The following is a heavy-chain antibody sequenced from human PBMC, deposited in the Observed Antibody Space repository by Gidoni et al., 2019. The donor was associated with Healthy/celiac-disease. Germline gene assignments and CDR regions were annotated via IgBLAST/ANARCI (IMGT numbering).Heavy chain of an antibody. CDR2: ISWNSGSI. J-gene: IGHJ4*02. Sequence: EVQLVESGGGLVQPGRSLRLSCAASGFTFDDYAMHWVRQAPGKGLEWVSGISWNSGSIGYADSVKGRFTISRDNAKNSLYLQMNSLRAEDTALYYCAKVENERSNWGQGTLVTVSS. CDR1: GFTFDDYA. CDR3: AKVENERSN. V-gene: IGHV3-9*01. D-gene: IGHD1-1*01.